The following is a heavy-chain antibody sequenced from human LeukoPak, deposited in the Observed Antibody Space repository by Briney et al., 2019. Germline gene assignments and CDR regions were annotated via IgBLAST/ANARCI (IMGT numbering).Heavy chain of an antibody. D-gene: IGHD2-15*01. J-gene: IGHJ5*02. CDR2: IDPSDSYT. CDR3: ARERAGGYCSGGSCPNWFDP. CDR1: GYSFTSCW. V-gene: IGHV5-10-1*01. Sequence: GESLRISCKGSGYSFTSCWISWVRQMPGKGLEWMGRIDPSDSYTNYSPSFQGHVTISADKSISTAYLQWSSLKASDTAMYYCARERAGGYCSGGSCPNWFDPWGQGTLVTVSS.